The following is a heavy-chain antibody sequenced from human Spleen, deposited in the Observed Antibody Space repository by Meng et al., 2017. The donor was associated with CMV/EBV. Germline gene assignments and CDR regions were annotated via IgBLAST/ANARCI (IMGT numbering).Heavy chain of an antibody. V-gene: IGHV3-33*06. Sequence: GESLKISCRASGFTFTSYGMHWVRQALGKGLEWVAVIWYDGNDKYYADSVKGRFIISRDTSKNTLHLQMNSLRVEDTAVYYCAKDMRREPVPRGMDVWGQGTTVTVSS. D-gene: IGHD1-26*01. CDR1: GFTFTSYG. J-gene: IGHJ6*02. CDR3: AKDMRREPVPRGMDV. CDR2: IWYDGNDK.